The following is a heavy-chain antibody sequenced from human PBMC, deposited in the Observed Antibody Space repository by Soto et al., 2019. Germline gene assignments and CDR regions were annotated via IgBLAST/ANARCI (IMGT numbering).Heavy chain of an antibody. D-gene: IGHD2-2*01. J-gene: IGHJ6*03. CDR1: GGSISSYY. CDR2: IYYSGST. CDR3: ARQVLGYCSSTSCSSGQPRYYYYMDV. V-gene: IGHV4-59*08. Sequence: SETLSLTCTVSGGSISSYYWSWIRQPPGKGLEWIGYIYYSGSTNYNPSLKSRVTISVDTSKNQFSLKLSSVTAADTAVYYCARQVLGYCSSTSCSSGQPRYYYYMDVWGKGTTVTVSS.